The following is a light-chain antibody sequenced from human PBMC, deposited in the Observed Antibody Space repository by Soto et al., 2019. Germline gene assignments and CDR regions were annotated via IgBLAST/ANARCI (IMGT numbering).Light chain of an antibody. Sequence: EIVLTQSPDTRSMSPGDRVTLAGGASLSGSSRVLGSYQQKQGQAPRLLICGGSSRPAGIPDRYSGSGSATDFPLTISRIAPADFAVYYCQQNGRSPWTIGQGTKVDIK. CDR3: QQNGRSPWT. CDR2: GGS. V-gene: IGKV3-20*01. J-gene: IGKJ1*01. CDR1: LSGSSRV.